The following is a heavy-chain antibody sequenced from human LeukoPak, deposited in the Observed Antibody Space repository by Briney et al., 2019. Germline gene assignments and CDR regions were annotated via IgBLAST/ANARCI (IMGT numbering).Heavy chain of an antibody. CDR3: ARDRAGGWELPNWFDP. CDR2: IYYSGST. D-gene: IGHD1-26*01. CDR1: GGSINTYY. Sequence: PSETPSLTCTVSGGSINTYYWSWIRQPPGKGLEWIGYIYYSGSTNYNPSLKSRVTISVDTSKNQFSLKLSSVTAADTAVYYCARDRAGGWELPNWFDPWGQGTLVTVSS. V-gene: IGHV4-59*01. J-gene: IGHJ5*02.